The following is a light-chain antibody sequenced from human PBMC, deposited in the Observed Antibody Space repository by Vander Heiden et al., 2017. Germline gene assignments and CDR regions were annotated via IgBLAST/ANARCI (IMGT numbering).Light chain of an antibody. V-gene: IGKV1-39*01. CDR3: QQTESNPHT. CDR2: AGS. J-gene: IGKJ2*01. CDR1: HSISNY. Sequence: DIQMTQPPSSLSASVGDRVTITRRASHSISNYLNWYQQRPGKAPKLLIYAGSNVQSGVPSRFSGSGSGTDFTLTISRLKPEDFATYCCQQTESNPHTSGQGTRLEIK.